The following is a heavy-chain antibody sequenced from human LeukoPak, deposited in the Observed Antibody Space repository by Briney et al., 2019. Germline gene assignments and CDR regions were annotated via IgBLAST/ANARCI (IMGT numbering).Heavy chain of an antibody. CDR2: INPDGSYT. Sequence: GGSLRLSCAASGFTLRNYWMSWVRQAPGKGLVWVSRINPDGSYTAYADSVKGRFTISRDNAKNALYLQMNSLRAEDTAVYYCVRDAFTAGDHWGQGTLVTVSS. CDR3: VRDAFTAGDH. J-gene: IGHJ4*02. CDR1: GFTLRNYW. V-gene: IGHV3-74*01. D-gene: IGHD2-8*02.